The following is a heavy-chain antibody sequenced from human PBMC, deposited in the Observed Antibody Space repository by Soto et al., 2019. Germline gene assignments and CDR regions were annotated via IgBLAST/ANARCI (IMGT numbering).Heavy chain of an antibody. CDR2: INAGNGNT. CDR1: GYTFTSYA. CDR3: ARERLVGHSVSGPAATNYYYYGMDV. V-gene: IGHV1-3*01. J-gene: IGHJ6*02. D-gene: IGHD2-2*01. Sequence: ASVKVSCKASGYTFTSYAMHWVRQAPGQRLEWMGWINAGNGNTKYSQKFQGRVTITRDTSASTAYMELSGLRSEDTAVYSCARERLVGHSVSGPAATNYYYYGMDVWGQGTTVTVSS.